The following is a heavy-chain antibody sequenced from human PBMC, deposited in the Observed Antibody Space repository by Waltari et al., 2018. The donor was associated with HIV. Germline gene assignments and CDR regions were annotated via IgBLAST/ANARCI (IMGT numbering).Heavy chain of an antibody. Sequence: EVQLVESGGGLVQPGGSLRLSCAASGFTFSSYWMHWVRQAPGKGLVGVARINNDGSTRYADSVKGRFTISRDNAKNTLYLQMNSLRAEDTAVYYCTTKTRRRYCSGGSCSIDYWGQGTLVTVSS. D-gene: IGHD2-15*01. V-gene: IGHV3-74*01. CDR3: TTKTRRRYCSGGSCSIDY. CDR2: INNDGST. J-gene: IGHJ4*02. CDR1: GFTFSSYW.